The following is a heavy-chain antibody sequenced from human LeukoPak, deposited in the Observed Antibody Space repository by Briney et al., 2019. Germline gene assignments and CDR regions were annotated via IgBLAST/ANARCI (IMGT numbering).Heavy chain of an antibody. V-gene: IGHV3-11*04. CDR1: GFTFSDYY. CDR3: ARLHSSSSTSLQY. CDR2: ISSSAGTI. Sequence: GGSLRLSCVSSGFTFSDYYMNWIRQAPGKGLEWVSYISSSAGTIYYADSVKGRFTISRDNAKNSLYLQMNSLRAEDTAVYYCARLHSSSSTSLQYWGQGTLVTVSS. D-gene: IGHD6-6*01. J-gene: IGHJ4*02.